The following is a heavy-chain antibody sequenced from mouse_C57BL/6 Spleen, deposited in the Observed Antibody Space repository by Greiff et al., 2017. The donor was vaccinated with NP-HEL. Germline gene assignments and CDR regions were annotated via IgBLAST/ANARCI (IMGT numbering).Heavy chain of an antibody. CDR3: ARSRYSNYDYAMDY. J-gene: IGHJ4*01. D-gene: IGHD2-5*01. CDR1: GYAFSSSW. Sequence: QVQLQQSGPELVKPGASVKISCKASGYAFSSSWMNWVKQRPGKGLEWIGRIYPGDGDTNYNGKFKGKATLTADKSSSTAYMQLSSLTSEDSAVYFCARSRYSNYDYAMDYWGQGTSVTVSS. CDR2: IYPGDGDT. V-gene: IGHV1-82*01.